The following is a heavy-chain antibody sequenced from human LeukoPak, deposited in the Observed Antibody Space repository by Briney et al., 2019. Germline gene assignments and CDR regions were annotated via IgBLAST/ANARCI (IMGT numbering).Heavy chain of an antibody. D-gene: IGHD3-10*01. V-gene: IGHV3-30-3*01. CDR3: ARVDRTYYYGSGRLGALDY. J-gene: IGHJ4*02. CDR2: ISYDGSNK. CDR1: GFTFSSYA. Sequence: GGSLRLSCAASGFTFSSYAMHWVRQAPGKGLEWVAVISYDGSNKYYADSVKGRFTISRDNSKNTLYLQMNSLRAEDTAVYYCARVDRTYYYGSGRLGALDYWGQGTLVTVSS.